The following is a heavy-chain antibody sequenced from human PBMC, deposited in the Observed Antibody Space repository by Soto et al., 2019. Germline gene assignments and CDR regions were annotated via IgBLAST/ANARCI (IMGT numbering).Heavy chain of an antibody. CDR3: ARTYGGYYDY. D-gene: IGHD2-8*01. CDR2: IYYSGST. V-gene: IGHV4-59*11. CDR1: GVSFSSISNHY. J-gene: IGHJ4*02. Sequence: SETLSLTCTFSGVSFSSISNHYCSWVRQPPGKGLEWIGYIYYSGSTSYNPSLKSRVTISVDTSKNQFSLKLRSVTAADTAVYYCARTYGGYYDYWGQGTLVTV.